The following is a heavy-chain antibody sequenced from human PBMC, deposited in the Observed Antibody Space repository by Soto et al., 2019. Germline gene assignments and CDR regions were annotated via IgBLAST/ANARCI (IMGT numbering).Heavy chain of an antibody. D-gene: IGHD3-16*01. CDR1: GYTFTDYY. Sequence: QVQLVQSGAEVKKPGASVKVSCKASGYTFTDYYVHWLRQAPGQGLEWMGWINPYSGATNYAQGFQGWVTMTTDTSTSTAYMELRSLRSDDTAVYYCARDAGVSGELYYWGQGTLVTVSS. CDR2: INPYSGAT. CDR3: ARDAGVSGELYY. J-gene: IGHJ4*02. V-gene: IGHV1-2*04.